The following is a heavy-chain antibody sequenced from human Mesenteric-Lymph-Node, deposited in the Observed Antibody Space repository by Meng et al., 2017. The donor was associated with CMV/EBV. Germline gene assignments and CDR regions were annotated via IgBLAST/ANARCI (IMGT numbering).Heavy chain of an antibody. D-gene: IGHD3-16*01. CDR3: ARVSDSVNWFDP. CDR1: GGSISTSTYY. V-gene: IGHV4-39*07. CDR2: IYYSGST. J-gene: IGHJ5*02. Sequence: SETLSLTCTVSGGSISTSTYYWAWIRQPPGKGLEWIGSIYYSGSTYYNPSLKSRVTISVDTSKDQFSLKLSSVTAADTAVYYCARVSDSVNWFDPWGQGTLVTVSS.